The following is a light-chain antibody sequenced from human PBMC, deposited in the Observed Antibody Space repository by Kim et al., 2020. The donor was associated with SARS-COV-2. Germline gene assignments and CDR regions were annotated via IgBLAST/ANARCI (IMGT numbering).Light chain of an antibody. J-gene: IGLJ3*02. CDR3: SSYTSSSRV. CDR2: DVS. Sequence: QSALTQPASVSGSPGQSITISCTGTSSDVGGYNYVSWYQQHPGKAPKLMIYDVSKRPSGVSNRFSGSKSGNTASLTISGLQSEGEADYYFSSYTSSSRVFGGGTELTVL. CDR1: SSDVGGYNY. V-gene: IGLV2-14*01.